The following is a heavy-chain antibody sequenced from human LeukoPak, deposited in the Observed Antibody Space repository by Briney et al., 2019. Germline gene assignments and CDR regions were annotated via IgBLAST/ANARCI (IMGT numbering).Heavy chain of an antibody. D-gene: IGHD3-3*01. CDR3: ARMSPSDFWSAQLSYYYYYMDV. CDR2: IVSISSSL. J-gene: IGHJ6*03. V-gene: IGHV3-21*01. CDR1: GFTFRSNG. Sequence: GGPLSPSFAASGFTFRSNGMTWVGQAPGKGLEWVSSIVSISSSLYYADSVKGRFTISRDNAKNSLYLQMNSLRAEDTAVYYCARMSPSDFWSAQLSYYYYYMDVWGKGTTVTVSS.